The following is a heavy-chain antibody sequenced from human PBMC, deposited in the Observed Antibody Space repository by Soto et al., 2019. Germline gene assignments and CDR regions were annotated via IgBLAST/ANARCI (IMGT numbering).Heavy chain of an antibody. J-gene: IGHJ5*02. CDR2: ISYDGGLQ. CDR3: VSDRGYGHASVPYA. CDR1: GFTFTSYG. V-gene: IGHV3-30*03. Sequence: QAHLVESGGGVVQPGRSLRLSCAASGFTFTSYGMHWVRQAPGTRLEWVAVISYDGGLQHYADSVKGQFTISRENSKNMVLLQMNSLRAEDTAVYYCVSDRGYGHASVPYAWGQGTLVSVSS. D-gene: IGHD5-18*01.